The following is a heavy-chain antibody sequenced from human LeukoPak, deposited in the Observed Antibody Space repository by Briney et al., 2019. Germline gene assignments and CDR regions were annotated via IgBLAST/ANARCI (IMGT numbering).Heavy chain of an antibody. J-gene: IGHJ4*02. CDR3: SRDPNFYESP. V-gene: IGHV3-74*01. CDR2: ISPDGSVR. CDR1: GFSFDDSW. D-gene: IGHD3-22*01. Sequence: PGGSLILSCAASGFSFDDSWVHWVRQAPGKGLVWVARISPDGSVRSYGDSVQGRISVSRDNARDTVYLEMSSLRVEDTAVYYCSRDPNFYESPWGQGTLVTVSS.